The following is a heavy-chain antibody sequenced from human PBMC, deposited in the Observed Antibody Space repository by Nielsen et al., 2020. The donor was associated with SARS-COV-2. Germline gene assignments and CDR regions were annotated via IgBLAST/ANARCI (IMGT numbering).Heavy chain of an antibody. CDR2: IYYSGST. Sequence: SETLSLTCTVSGGSISSYYWSWIRQPPGKGLEWIGYIYYSGSTNYNPSLKSRVTISVDTSKNQFSLKLSSVTAADTAVHYCARLGLEPSYYYYYGMDVWGQGTTVTVSS. CDR3: ARLGLEPSYYYYYGMDV. J-gene: IGHJ6*02. CDR1: GGSISSYY. D-gene: IGHD1-1*01. V-gene: IGHV4-59*01.